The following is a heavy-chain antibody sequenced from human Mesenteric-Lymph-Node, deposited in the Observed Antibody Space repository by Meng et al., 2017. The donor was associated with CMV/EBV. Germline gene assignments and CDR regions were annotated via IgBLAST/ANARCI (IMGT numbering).Heavy chain of an antibody. J-gene: IGHJ6*02. CDR3: GRGKYAAGRQGGPYYGMDV. D-gene: IGHD6-6*01. V-gene: IGHV3-48*03. CDR1: GFTFSSYE. CDR2: ISSSGSTI. Sequence: GESLKISCAASGFTFSSYEMNWVRQAPGKGLEWVSYISSSGSTIYYADSVKGRFTISRDNAKNSLYLQMNSLRAEDTAVYYCGRGKYAAGRQGGPYYGMDVWGQGTTVTVSS.